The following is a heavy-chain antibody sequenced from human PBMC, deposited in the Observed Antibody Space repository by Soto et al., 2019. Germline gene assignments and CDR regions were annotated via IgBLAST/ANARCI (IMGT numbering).Heavy chain of an antibody. CDR2: ISYDGGNK. V-gene: IGHV3-30*18. CDR3: AKDLGTSGSADY. Sequence: GGSLRLSCAASGFTFSSYGMHWVRQAPGKGLEWVAVISYDGGNKYYADSVKGRFTISRDNSKNTLYLQMNSLRAEDTAVYYCAKDLGTSGSADYWGQGTLVTV. J-gene: IGHJ4*02. CDR1: GFTFSSYG. D-gene: IGHD1-1*01.